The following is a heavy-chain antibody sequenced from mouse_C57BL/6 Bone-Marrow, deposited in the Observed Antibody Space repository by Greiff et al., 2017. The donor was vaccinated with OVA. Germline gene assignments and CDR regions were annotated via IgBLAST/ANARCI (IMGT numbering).Heavy chain of an antibody. V-gene: IGHV10-1*01. D-gene: IGHD3-3*01. CDR2: IRSKSNNYAT. CDR3: VRQGQGYWYFDV. CDR1: GFSFNTYA. Sequence: DVHLVESGGGLVQPKGSLKLSCAASGFSFNTYAMNWVRQAPGKGLEWVARIRSKSNNYATYYADSVKDRFTISRDDSESMLYLQMNNLKTEDTAMYYCVRQGQGYWYFDVWGTGTTVTVSS. J-gene: IGHJ1*03.